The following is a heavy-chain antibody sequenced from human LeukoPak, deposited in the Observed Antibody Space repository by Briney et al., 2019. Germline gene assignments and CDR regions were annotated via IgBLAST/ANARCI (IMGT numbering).Heavy chain of an antibody. J-gene: IGHJ6*02. V-gene: IGHV3-33*01. Sequence: GRSLSLSCSASGFTFSSYGMHWVRQAPGKGLEWVAVIWYDGSNKYYADSVKGRFTISRDNSKNTLYLQMNSLRAEDTAVYYCARETVTTPFGCYGMDVWGQGTTVTVSS. CDR1: GFTFSSYG. D-gene: IGHD4-4*01. CDR2: IWYDGSNK. CDR3: ARETVTTPFGCYGMDV.